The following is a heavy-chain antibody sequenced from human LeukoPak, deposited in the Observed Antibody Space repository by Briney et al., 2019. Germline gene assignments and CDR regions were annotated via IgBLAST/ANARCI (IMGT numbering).Heavy chain of an antibody. CDR2: ISGSGGST. CDR3: AKDEGSGSYYNPSNWFDP. V-gene: IGHV3-23*01. Sequence: GGSLRLSCAASGFTFSSYAMSWVRQAPGKGLEWVSAISGSGGSTYYADSVKGRFTISRDNSKNTLYLQMNSLRAEDTAVYYCAKDEGSGSYYNPSNWFDPWGQGTLVTVSS. J-gene: IGHJ5*02. D-gene: IGHD3-10*01. CDR1: GFTFSSYA.